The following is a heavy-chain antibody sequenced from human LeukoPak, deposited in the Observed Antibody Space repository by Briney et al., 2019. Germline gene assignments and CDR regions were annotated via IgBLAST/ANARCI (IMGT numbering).Heavy chain of an antibody. Sequence: PSETLSLTCTVSGGSISSYYWSWIRQPPGKGLEWIGYIYYSGSTNYNPSLKSRVTISIDTSKNQFSLKLNSVTAADTAVYYCARDRYYYDSSGYTYYGMDVWGQGTTVTVSS. V-gene: IGHV4-59*01. CDR3: ARDRYYYDSSGYTYYGMDV. D-gene: IGHD3-22*01. CDR1: GGSISSYY. J-gene: IGHJ6*02. CDR2: IYYSGST.